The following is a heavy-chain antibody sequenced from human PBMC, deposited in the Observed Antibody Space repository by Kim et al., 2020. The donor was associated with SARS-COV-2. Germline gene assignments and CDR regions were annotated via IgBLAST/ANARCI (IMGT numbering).Heavy chain of an antibody. V-gene: IGHV3-48*03. CDR3: ATLWFGEWGYYYGMDV. CDR2: ISSSGSTI. Sequence: GGSLRLSCAASGFTFSSYEMNWVRQAPGKGLEWVSYISSSGSTIYYADSVKGRFTISRDNAKNSLYLQMNSLRAEDTAVYYCATLWFGEWGYYYGMDVWGQGTTVTVSS. CDR1: GFTFSSYE. J-gene: IGHJ6*02. D-gene: IGHD3-10*01.